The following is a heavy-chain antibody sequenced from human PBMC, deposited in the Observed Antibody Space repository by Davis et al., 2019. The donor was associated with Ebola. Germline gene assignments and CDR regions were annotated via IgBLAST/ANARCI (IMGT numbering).Heavy chain of an antibody. CDR1: GGSISSSSYY. V-gene: IGHV4-39*01. D-gene: IGHD5-24*01. CDR2: IYYSGST. J-gene: IGHJ4*02. Sequence: PGGSLRLSCTVSGGSISSSSYYWGWIRQPPGKGLEWIGSIYYSGSTYYNPSLKSRVTISVDTSKNQFSLKLSSVTAADTAVYYCARGKVAATTSFDYWGQGTLVTVSS. CDR3: ARGKVAATTSFDY.